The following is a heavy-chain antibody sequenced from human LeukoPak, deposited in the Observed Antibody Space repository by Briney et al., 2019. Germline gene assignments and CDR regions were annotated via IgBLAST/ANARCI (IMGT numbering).Heavy chain of an antibody. D-gene: IGHD3-10*01. V-gene: IGHV1-18*01. Sequence: ASVKVSCKASGYTFTNFGITWVRQAPGQGLEWMGWISTYNGNTNYAQKLQGRVTMTTDTSTSTAYMELRSLRSDDTAVYYCARDVPVYYYGSGSYPRGNYMDVWGKGTTVTISS. CDR3: ARDVPVYYYGSGSYPRGNYMDV. J-gene: IGHJ6*03. CDR1: GYTFTNFG. CDR2: ISTYNGNT.